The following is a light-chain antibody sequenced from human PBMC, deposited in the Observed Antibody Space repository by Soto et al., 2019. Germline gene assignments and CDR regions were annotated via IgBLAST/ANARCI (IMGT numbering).Light chain of an antibody. CDR3: AAWDDILSAWV. J-gene: IGLJ3*02. V-gene: IGLV1-47*01. Sequence: QSVLTQPPSASWTPGQRVTISCSGSSSNIGSNYVYWYQQLPGTAPKLGIYRNNQRPSGVPDRFSGSKSGTSASLAISGLQSEDEADYYCAAWDDILSAWVFGGGTKLTVL. CDR2: RNN. CDR1: SSNIGSNY.